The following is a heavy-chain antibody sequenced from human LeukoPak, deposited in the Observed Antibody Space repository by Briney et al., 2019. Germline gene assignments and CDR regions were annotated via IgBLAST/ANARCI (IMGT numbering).Heavy chain of an antibody. D-gene: IGHD1-26*01. CDR1: GGSISSYY. CDR2: IYTSGST. J-gene: IGHJ6*03. V-gene: IGHV4-4*07. Sequence: SETLSLTCTVSGGSISSYYWSWIRQPAGKGLEWIGRIYTSGSTNYDPSLKSRVTMSVDTSKNQFSLKLSSVTAADTAVYYCARGQVVGATTFYYYYMDVWGKGTTVTVSS. CDR3: ARGQVVGATTFYYYYMDV.